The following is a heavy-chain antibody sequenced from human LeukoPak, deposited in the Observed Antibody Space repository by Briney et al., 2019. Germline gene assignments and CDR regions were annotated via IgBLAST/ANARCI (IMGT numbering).Heavy chain of an antibody. J-gene: IGHJ5*02. Sequence: PGRSLRLSCAVSVFTLRSYAMHWAPGAPSKGLEAGAVISYDGSNKYYADSVKRRFTISRDNSKNTLYLQMNSLRAEDTAVYYWASAQAYGSLLSWGQGTLVTVSS. CDR2: ISYDGSNK. D-gene: IGHD3-10*01. CDR1: VFTLRSYA. CDR3: ASAQAYGSLLS. V-gene: IGHV3-30*16.